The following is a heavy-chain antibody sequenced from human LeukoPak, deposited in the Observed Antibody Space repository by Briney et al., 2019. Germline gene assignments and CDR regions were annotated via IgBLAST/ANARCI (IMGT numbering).Heavy chain of an antibody. CDR3: AKDLADWEVPGPDFFDY. Sequence: PGGSLRLSCAAFGFTVSVNYMSWVRQAPGKGLQWVSGISGSGNYTYYADSVKGRFTISRDNSKNTLFLQMNSLRAEDAAVYFCAKDLADWEVPGPDFFDYWGQGSLVTVSS. V-gene: IGHV3-23*01. J-gene: IGHJ4*02. CDR2: ISGSGNYT. CDR1: GFTVSVNY. D-gene: IGHD2-2*01.